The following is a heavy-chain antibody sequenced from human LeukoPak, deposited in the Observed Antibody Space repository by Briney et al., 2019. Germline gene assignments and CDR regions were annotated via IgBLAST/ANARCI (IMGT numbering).Heavy chain of an antibody. J-gene: IGHJ6*03. CDR2: ITRSNYI. CDR1: GFTFSSYS. D-gene: IGHD2-15*01. Sequence: GGSLRLSCAASGFTFSSYSMNWVRQAPGKGLEWVSSITRSNYIYYADSVKGRFTISRDNAKNSLFLQMNSLRAEDTAVYYCARVLRYCSGGNCYSGGLGYMDVWGKGTTVTISS. CDR3: ARVLRYCSGGNCYSGGLGYMDV. V-gene: IGHV3-21*04.